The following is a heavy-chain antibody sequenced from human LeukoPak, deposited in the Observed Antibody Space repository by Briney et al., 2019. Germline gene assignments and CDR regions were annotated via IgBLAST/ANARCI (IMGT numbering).Heavy chain of an antibody. CDR2: ISDSVGST. D-gene: IGHD3-22*01. J-gene: IGHJ3*02. CDR3: ARDFIPYYYDSSDAFDI. V-gene: IGHV3-23*01. Sequence: GGSLRLSCAASGFTFSSYAMSWVRQAPGKGLEWVSAISDSVGSTYYADSVKGRFTISRDNAKNSLYLQMNSLRAEDTAVYYCARDFIPYYYDSSDAFDIWGQGTMVTVSS. CDR1: GFTFSSYA.